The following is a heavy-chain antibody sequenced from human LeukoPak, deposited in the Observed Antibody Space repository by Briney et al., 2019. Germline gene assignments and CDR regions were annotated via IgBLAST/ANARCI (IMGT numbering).Heavy chain of an antibody. V-gene: IGHV1-69*13. Sequence: GASVKVSCKASGYTFTGYYMHWVRQAPGQGLEWMGGIIPIFGTANYAQKFQGRVTITADESTSTAYMELSSLRSEDTAVYYCAYTDSSGYYYAWFDPWGQGTLVTVSS. CDR1: GYTFTGYY. D-gene: IGHD3-22*01. J-gene: IGHJ5*02. CDR3: AYTDSSGYYYAWFDP. CDR2: IIPIFGTA.